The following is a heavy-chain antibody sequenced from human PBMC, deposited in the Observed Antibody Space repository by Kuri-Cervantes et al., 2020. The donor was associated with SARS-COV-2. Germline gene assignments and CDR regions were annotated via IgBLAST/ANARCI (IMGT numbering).Heavy chain of an antibody. Sequence: SETLSLTCTVSGGSISSYYWSWIRQPPGKGLEWIGYIYYSGSTNYNPSLKSRVTISVDTSKNQFSLKLSSVTAADTAVYYCARTQFDISSSWYGFSGFLNHWGQGTLVTVSS. CDR2: IYYSGST. D-gene: IGHD6-13*01. CDR1: GGSISSYY. J-gene: IGHJ5*02. CDR3: ARTQFDISSSWYGFSGFLNH. V-gene: IGHV4-59*01.